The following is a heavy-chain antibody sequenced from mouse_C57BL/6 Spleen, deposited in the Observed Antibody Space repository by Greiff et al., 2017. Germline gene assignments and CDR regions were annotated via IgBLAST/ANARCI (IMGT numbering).Heavy chain of an antibody. CDR1: GYSFTGYF. Sequence: EVQLQQSGPELVKPGDSVKISCKASGYSFTGYFMNWVMQSHGKSLEWIGRINPYNGDTFYNQKFKGKATLTVDKSSSTAYMELRSLTSEDSAVYYVARGVYCGSSYEACFAYWGQGTLVTVSA. V-gene: IGHV1-20*01. CDR2: INPYNGDT. J-gene: IGHJ3*01. D-gene: IGHD1-1*01. CDR3: ARGVYCGSSYEACFAY.